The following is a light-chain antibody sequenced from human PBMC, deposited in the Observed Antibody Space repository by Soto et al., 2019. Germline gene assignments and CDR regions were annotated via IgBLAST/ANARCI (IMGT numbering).Light chain of an antibody. V-gene: IGLV2-14*01. CDR2: DVS. CDR3: SSYTSTNTLI. CDR1: NSDVGAYNY. Sequence: QSALTQPASVSGSPGQSITISCTGTNSDVGAYNYVSWYQQHPGKAPKLMIYDVSNRPSGVSNRFSGSKSGNTASLTISGLHADDEADYYCSSYTSTNTLIFGGGTKLTVL. J-gene: IGLJ2*01.